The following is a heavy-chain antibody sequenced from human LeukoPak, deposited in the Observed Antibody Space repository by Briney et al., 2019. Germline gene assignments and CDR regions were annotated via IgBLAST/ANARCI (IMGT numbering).Heavy chain of an antibody. D-gene: IGHD1-26*01. CDR3: AKNGGSYYRPFDY. CDR2: ISGSGGST. CDR1: GFTFSSYA. J-gene: IGHJ4*02. V-gene: IGHV3-23*01. Sequence: AGGSLRLSCAASGFTFSSYAMSWVRQAPGKGLEWVPAISGSGGSTYYADSVKGRFTISRDNSKNTLYLQMDSLRAEDTAVYYCAKNGGSYYRPFDYWGQGTLVTVSS.